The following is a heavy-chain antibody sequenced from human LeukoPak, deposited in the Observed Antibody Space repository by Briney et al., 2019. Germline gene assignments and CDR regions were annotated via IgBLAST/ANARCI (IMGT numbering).Heavy chain of an antibody. D-gene: IGHD3-10*01. CDR3: AKDWGYGSGTYYPH. CDR1: GFTLSSNS. V-gene: IGHV3-23*01. CDR2: INNNGATS. Sequence: PGGSLRLSCAASGFTLSSNSMNWVRQAPGRGLEWVSVINNNGATSYYADSVKGRFTISSDNSKNMLYLQMNSLRAEDTGVNYCAKDWGYGSGTYYPHWGQGTLVTVSS. J-gene: IGHJ4*02.